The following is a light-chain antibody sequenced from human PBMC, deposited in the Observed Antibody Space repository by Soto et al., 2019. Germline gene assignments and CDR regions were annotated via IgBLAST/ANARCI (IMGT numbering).Light chain of an antibody. CDR3: QRASSFPLT. J-gene: IGKJ4*01. Sequence: DVQMTQSPSSVSASVGDIVTISCRASQRIGTWLAWYQQKPGKAPKLLINAASTLQSGVPSRFAGSGSARDFTLTISTLQPEDFATYYCQRASSFPLTFGGGTKVEMK. CDR2: AAS. CDR1: QRIGTW. V-gene: IGKV1-12*01.